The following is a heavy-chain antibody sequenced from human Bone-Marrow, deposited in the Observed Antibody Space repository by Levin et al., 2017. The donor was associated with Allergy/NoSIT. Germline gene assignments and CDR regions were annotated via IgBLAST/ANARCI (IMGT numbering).Heavy chain of an antibody. CDR1: GFTFTDYG. V-gene: IGHV3-30*18. CDR3: AKEPPDGSGSFDMDV. J-gene: IGHJ6*02. Sequence: GGSLRLSCVVSGFTFTDYGFHWVRQAPGKGLEWVAVISYDGFKKYYADSVKGRITISRDDCKNTLYLQMNSLRGEDTATYYCAKEPPDGSGSFDMDVWGRGTTVTVSS. D-gene: IGHD3-10*01. CDR2: ISYDGFKK.